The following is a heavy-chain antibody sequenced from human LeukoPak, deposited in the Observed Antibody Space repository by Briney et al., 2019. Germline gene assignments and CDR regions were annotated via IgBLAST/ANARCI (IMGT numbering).Heavy chain of an antibody. CDR2: ISAYNGNT. CDR3: ARDSRAYYDFWSGSENPNWFDP. Sequence: ASVTVSCTASGYTFTSYGISWVRQAPGQGLEWMGWISAYNGNTNYAQKLQGRVTMTTDTSTSTAYMELRSLRSDDTAVYYCARDSRAYYDFWSGSENPNWFDPWGQGTLVTVSS. J-gene: IGHJ5*02. CDR1: GYTFTSYG. D-gene: IGHD3-3*01. V-gene: IGHV1-18*01.